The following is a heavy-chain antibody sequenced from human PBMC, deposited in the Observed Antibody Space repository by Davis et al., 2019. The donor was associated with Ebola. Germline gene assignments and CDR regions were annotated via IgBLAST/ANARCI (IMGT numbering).Heavy chain of an antibody. J-gene: IGHJ5*02. D-gene: IGHD3-22*01. V-gene: IGHV4-59*12. CDR2: IYYSGST. CDR1: GGSISSYY. CDR3: ARSYYSDTTRFDP. Sequence: SETLSLTCTVSGGSISSYYWSWIRQPPGKGLEWIGYIYYSGSTNYNPSLKSRVTISVDTSKNQFSLKLSSVTAADTAVYYCARSYYSDTTRFDPWGQGALVTVSS.